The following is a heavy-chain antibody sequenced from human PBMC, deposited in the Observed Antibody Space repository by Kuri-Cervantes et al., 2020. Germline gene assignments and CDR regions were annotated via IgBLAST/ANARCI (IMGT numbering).Heavy chain of an antibody. J-gene: IGHJ4*02. CDR3: AASGGRVLDY. Sequence: SETLSLICTVSGGSISSSSYYWSWIRQPPGKGLEWIGYIYYSGSTNYNPSLKSRVTISVDTSKNQFSLKLSSVTAADTAVYYCAASGGRVLDYWGQGTLVTVSS. V-gene: IGHV4-61*01. CDR1: GGSISSSSYY. D-gene: IGHD3-16*01. CDR2: IYYSGST.